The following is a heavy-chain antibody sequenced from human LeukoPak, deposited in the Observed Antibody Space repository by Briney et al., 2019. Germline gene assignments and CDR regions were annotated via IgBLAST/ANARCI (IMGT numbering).Heavy chain of an antibody. CDR3: ARRPGYCSGGSCYRGYYYYYMDV. Sequence: SETLSLTCAVYGGSFSGYYWSWIRQPPGKGLEWIGEINHSGSTNYNPSLKSRVTISVDTSKNQFSLKLSSVTAADTAVYYCARRPGYCSGGSCYRGYYYYYMDVWGKGTTVTVSS. CDR1: GGSFSGYY. J-gene: IGHJ6*03. D-gene: IGHD2-15*01. CDR2: INHSGST. V-gene: IGHV4-34*01.